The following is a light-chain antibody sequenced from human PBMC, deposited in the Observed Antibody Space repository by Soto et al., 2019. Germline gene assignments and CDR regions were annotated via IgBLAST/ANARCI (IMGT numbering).Light chain of an antibody. CDR1: QSVSSN. V-gene: IGKV3-15*01. CDR3: QQYNNWPL. Sequence: EIVMTQSPATLSVSPGERATLSCRASQSVSSNLAWYQQKPGQATRLLIYGASTRATGIPARFSGSGSGTEFTLTISSLQSEDFAVYYCQQYNNWPLFGQGTKVEIK. CDR2: GAS. J-gene: IGKJ1*01.